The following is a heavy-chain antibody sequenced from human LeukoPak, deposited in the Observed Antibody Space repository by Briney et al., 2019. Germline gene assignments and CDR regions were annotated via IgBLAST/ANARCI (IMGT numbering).Heavy chain of an antibody. D-gene: IGHD3-10*01. V-gene: IGHV1-2*02. CDR3: ARDRGNYYASGSYYAP. CDR1: GYTFTGYY. CDR2: INPDSGGT. J-gene: IGHJ5*02. Sequence: ASVKVSCKASGYTFTGYYIHWVRQAPGQGLEWMGWINPDSGGTNYVQRFQGRVSMTRDTSITTAYLELSSLTSADTAVYYCARDRGNYYASGSYYAPWGQGALVTVSS.